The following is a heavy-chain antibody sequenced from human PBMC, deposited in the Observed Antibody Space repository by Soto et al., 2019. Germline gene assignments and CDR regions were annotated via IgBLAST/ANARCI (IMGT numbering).Heavy chain of an antibody. J-gene: IGHJ5*02. Sequence: XSVKVSCKASVYTFTSYYMHWVRQAPGQGLEWMGIINPSGGSTSYAQKFQGRVTMTRDTSTSTVYMELSSLRSEDTAVYYCARDARFQVVVAATGWFDHWGQGTLVTVSS. CDR1: VYTFTSYY. CDR3: ARDARFQVVVAATGWFDH. CDR2: INPSGGST. D-gene: IGHD2-15*01. V-gene: IGHV1-46*01.